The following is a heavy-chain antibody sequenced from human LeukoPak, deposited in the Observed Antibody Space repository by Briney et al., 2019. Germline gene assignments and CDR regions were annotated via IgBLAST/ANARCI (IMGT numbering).Heavy chain of an antibody. CDR3: ARGWELNNYYYYGMDV. Sequence: SETLSLTCTVSGGSISSGGYYWSWIRQHPGKGLEWIGYIYYSGSTYYNPSLKSRVTISVDTSKNQFSLKLSSVTAADTAVYYCARGWELNNYYYYGMDVWGQGTTVTVSS. CDR1: GGSISSGGYY. V-gene: IGHV4-31*03. CDR2: IYYSGST. D-gene: IGHD1-7*01. J-gene: IGHJ6*02.